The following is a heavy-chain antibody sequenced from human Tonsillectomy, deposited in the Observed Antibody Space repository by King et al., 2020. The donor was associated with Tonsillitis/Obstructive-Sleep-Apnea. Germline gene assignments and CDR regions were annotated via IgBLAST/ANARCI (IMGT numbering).Heavy chain of an antibody. J-gene: IGHJ4*02. CDR1: GGSFSGYY. CDR2: INHSGST. Sequence: VQLQQWGAGLLKPSETLSLTCAVYGGSFSGYYWSWIRQPPGKGLEWIGEINHSGSTNYNPSLKSRVTISVDTSKNQFSLKLSSVTAADTAVYYCARGRARAKGYWGQGTLVTVSS. D-gene: IGHD1-26*01. V-gene: IGHV4-34*01. CDR3: ARGRARAKGY.